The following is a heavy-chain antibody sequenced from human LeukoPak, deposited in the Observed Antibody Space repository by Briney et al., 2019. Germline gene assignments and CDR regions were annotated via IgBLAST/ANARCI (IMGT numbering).Heavy chain of an antibody. CDR1: GGSISSYY. CDR2: IYYSGST. V-gene: IGHV4-59*01. J-gene: IGHJ3*02. CDR3: ARGAAAAYDASDI. D-gene: IGHD6-13*01. Sequence: SETLSLTCTVSGGSISSYYWSWIRQPPGKGLEWIGYIYYSGSTNYNPSLKSRVTISVDTSKNQFSLKLSSVTAADTAVYYCARGAAAAYDASDIWGQGTMVTVSS.